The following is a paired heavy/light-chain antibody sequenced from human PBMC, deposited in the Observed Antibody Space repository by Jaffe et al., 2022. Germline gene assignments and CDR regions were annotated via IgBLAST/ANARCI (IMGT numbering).Heavy chain of an antibody. J-gene: IGHJ4*02. CDR3: ARNHKTYCSTNSCYPPFDF. CDR1: GGSISSGDYS. Sequence: QLQLQESGSGLVKPSQTLSLTCAVSGGSISSGDYSWSWIRQPPGKGLEWIGYIFHDGSTYYNPSLKSRVTISEDRSKNEFSLKLTSVTAADTAVYYCARNHKTYCSTNSCYPPFDFWGQGTLVTVSS. V-gene: IGHV4-30-2*01. D-gene: IGHD2-2*01. CDR2: IFHDGST.
Light chain of an antibody. CDR3: MQSIQLPFT. J-gene: IGKJ3*01. CDR2: EVS. Sequence: DIVMTQTPLSLSVTPGQPASISCKSGQSLLHIDGKTYLYWYLQKPGQPPQLLLYEVSNRFSGVPDRFSGSGSGTDFTLKISRVEAEDVGVYYCMQSIQLPFTFGPGTKVDIK. CDR1: QSLLHIDGKTY. V-gene: IGKV2D-29*01.